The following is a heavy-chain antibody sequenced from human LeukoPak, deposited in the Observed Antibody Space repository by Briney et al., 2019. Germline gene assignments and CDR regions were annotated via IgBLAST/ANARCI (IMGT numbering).Heavy chain of an antibody. J-gene: IGHJ4*02. CDR3: AKLLGIVTTLDY. D-gene: IGHD4-17*01. Sequence: GGSLRLSCAASGFTFSSYAMSWVRQAPGKGLEWVSAISGSGGSTYYADSVKGRFTICRANARNTLYLQMNGLSAEDTAVYFCAKLLGIVTTLDYWGQGVLVTVSS. CDR2: ISGSGGST. V-gene: IGHV3-23*01. CDR1: GFTFSSYA.